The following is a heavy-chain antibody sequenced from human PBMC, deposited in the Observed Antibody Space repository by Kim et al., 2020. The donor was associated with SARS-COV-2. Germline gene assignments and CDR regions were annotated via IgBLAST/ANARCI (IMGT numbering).Heavy chain of an antibody. J-gene: IGHJ4*01. CDR3: SRVPPPDFWGGYYLPFDY. V-gene: IGHV7-4-1*02. Sequence: ASVKVSCKASGYTFTSYAMNWVRQAPGQGLEWMGWINTNTGNPTYAQGFTGRFVFSLDTSVSTAYLQISSLKAEDTAVYDCSRVPPPDFWGGYYLPFDYWGHESLFTVSS. CDR1: GYTFTSYA. CDR2: INTNTGNP. D-gene: IGHD3-3*01.